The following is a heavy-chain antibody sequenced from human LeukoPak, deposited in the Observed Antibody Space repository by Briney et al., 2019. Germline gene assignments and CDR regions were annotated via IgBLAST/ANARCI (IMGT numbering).Heavy chain of an antibody. CDR1: GFTFSSYA. J-gene: IGHJ3*02. V-gene: IGHV3-30*04. CDR3: ARNMVRGAPDAFDI. D-gene: IGHD3-10*01. CDR2: ISYDGSYK. Sequence: PGGSLRLSCVVSGFTFSSYAMYWVRQAPGKGLEWVGVISYDGSYKYYADSVKGRFTISRDNSKNTLYLQMNSLRAEDTAVYYCARNMVRGAPDAFDIWGQGTMVTVSS.